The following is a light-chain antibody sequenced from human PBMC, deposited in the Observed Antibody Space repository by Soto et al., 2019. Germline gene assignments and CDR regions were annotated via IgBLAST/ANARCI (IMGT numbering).Light chain of an antibody. CDR1: SSDIGNYNF. CDR2: EVS. J-gene: IGLJ1*01. CDR3: SSYAGSNTYV. V-gene: IGLV2-8*01. Sequence: QSALTQPPSASGSPGQSVAVSCTGTSSDIGNYNFVSWYQHHPGKAPKLMIYEVSKRPSGVPDRFSGSKSGNTASLTVSGLQAEDEADYYCSSYAGSNTYVFGTGTKVTVL.